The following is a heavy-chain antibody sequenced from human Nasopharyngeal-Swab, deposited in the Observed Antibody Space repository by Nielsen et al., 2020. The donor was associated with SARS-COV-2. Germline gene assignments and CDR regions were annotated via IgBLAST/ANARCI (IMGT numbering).Heavy chain of an antibody. V-gene: IGHV3-23*01. Sequence: WIRQPPGKGLEWVSAISGSGGSTYYADSVKGRFTISRDNSKNTLYLQMNSLRAEDTAVYYCAKNPPFSDYIDYWGQGTLVTVSS. CDR3: AKNPPFSDYIDY. CDR2: ISGSGGST. J-gene: IGHJ4*02.